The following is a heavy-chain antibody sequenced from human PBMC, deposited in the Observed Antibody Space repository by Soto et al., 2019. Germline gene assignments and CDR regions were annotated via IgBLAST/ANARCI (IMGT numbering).Heavy chain of an antibody. CDR1: GGTFSSYT. CDR3: ARGKLVAAAGYGMDV. CDR2: IIPILGIA. Sequence: SVKVSCKASGGTFSSYTISWVRQAPGQGLEWMGRIIPILGIANYAQKFQGRVTITADKSTSTAYMELSSLRSEDTAVYYCARGKLVAAAGYGMDVWGQGTTVTVSS. J-gene: IGHJ6*02. V-gene: IGHV1-69*02. D-gene: IGHD6-13*01.